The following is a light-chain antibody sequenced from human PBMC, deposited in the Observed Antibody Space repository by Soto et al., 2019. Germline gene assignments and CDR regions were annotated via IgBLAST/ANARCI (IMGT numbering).Light chain of an antibody. CDR2: DAS. J-gene: IGKJ1*01. Sequence: EIVLTQSPGTLSLSPGERATLSCRASQSVSSSYLAWYQQKPGQPPRLLIYDASRRATGIPDRFSGSGSGTDVTLTISSLEPADFAVYYCQHYGRSPPSWTFGQGTKVEIK. CDR1: QSVSSSY. CDR3: QHYGRSPPSWT. V-gene: IGKV3-20*01.